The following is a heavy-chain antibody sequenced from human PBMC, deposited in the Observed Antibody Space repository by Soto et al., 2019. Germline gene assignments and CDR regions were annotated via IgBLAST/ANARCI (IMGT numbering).Heavy chain of an antibody. J-gene: IGHJ6*02. CDR3: ARVEGPVDYYYYYGMDV. D-gene: IGHD2-15*01. V-gene: IGHV3-53*01. Sequence: LRLSCAASGFTVSSNYMSWVRQAPGKGLEWVSIIYSGGSTYYADSVKGRFTISRDNSKNTLYLQMNSLRADDTAVYYCARVEGPVDYYYYYGMDVWGQGTTVTVSS. CDR1: GFTVSSNY. CDR2: IYSGGST.